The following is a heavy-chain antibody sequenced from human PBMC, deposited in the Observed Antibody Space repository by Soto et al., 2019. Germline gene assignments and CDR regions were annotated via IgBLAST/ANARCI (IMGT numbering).Heavy chain of an antibody. V-gene: IGHV3-74*01. D-gene: IGHD4-17*01. CDR1: GFSFRRFW. CDR2: INSDGSAT. CDR3: AREKFGSMTTPDY. J-gene: IGHJ4*02. Sequence: PGGSLRLSCAASGFSFRRFWMHWVRQAPGKGLLWVSRINSDGSATTYADSVKGRFTISRDNAKNTMYLQMNSLRAEDTAVYYCAREKFGSMTTPDYWGPGTLVTVSS.